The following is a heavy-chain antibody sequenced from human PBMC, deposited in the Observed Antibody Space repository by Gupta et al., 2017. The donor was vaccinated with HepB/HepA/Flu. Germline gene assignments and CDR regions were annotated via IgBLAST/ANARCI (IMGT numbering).Heavy chain of an antibody. CDR1: EDSVSSNSAS. D-gene: IGHD6-19*01. J-gene: IGHJ4*02. Sequence: QVQLQQSSPGLVKRSQTLSLTCVISEDSVSSNSASWNWIRRSPSRGLEWLGRTFYRSQWYNDYAVSVRNRISINSDTSKNQFSLHLNSVTPEDTAVYYCARGGLYTSGKIDYWGQGTLVTVSS. V-gene: IGHV6-1*01. CDR3: ARGGLYTSGKIDY. CDR2: TFYRSQWYN.